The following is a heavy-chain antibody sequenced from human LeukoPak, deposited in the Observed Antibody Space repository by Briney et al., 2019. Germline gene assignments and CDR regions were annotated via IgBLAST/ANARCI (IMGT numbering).Heavy chain of an antibody. D-gene: IGHD6-25*01. CDR1: GGSISSYY. CDR3: ARQNPAAEGQGLDH. Sequence: SETLSLACTVSGGSISSYYWSWIRQPPGKGLDWIGYIYHTGTTNYNPSLKSRVTMSVDTSKNQFSLKLSSVTAADTAVYYCARQNPAAEGQGLDHWGQGALVTVSS. J-gene: IGHJ4*02. V-gene: IGHV4-59*08. CDR2: IYHTGTT.